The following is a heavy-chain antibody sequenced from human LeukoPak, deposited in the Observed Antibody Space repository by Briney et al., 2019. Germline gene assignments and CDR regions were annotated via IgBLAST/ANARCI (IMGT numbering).Heavy chain of an antibody. D-gene: IGHD3-10*01. V-gene: IGHV3-30*04. J-gene: IGHJ4*02. Sequence: GSLRLSCAASGFTFSNYGMPWVRQAPGKGLEWVAVISYDGSKKYYGDSVKGRLTISRDNSKDTLYLQMNSLRAEDTAVYYCAREGQTYGSGSHYKAYWGQGTLVTVSS. CDR2: ISYDGSKK. CDR3: AREGQTYGSGSHYKAY. CDR1: GFTFSNYG.